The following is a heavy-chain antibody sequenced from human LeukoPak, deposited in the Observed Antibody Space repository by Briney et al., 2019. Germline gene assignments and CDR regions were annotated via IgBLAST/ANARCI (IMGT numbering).Heavy chain of an antibody. D-gene: IGHD2-15*01. V-gene: IGHV1-69*13. CDR1: GGSLITYA. Sequence: SVKVSCKASGGSLITYAINWVRQVPGRGLEWMGGIIPFYSATDYAQKLQGRVTITADESTNTAYMELNSLTSKDTAVYYCARMVGYVYSDYWGQGTLVTVSS. J-gene: IGHJ4*02. CDR3: ARMVGYVYSDY. CDR2: IIPFYSAT.